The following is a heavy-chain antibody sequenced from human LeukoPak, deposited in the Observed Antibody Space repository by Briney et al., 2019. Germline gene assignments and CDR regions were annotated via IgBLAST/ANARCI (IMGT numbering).Heavy chain of an antibody. V-gene: IGHV3-23*01. J-gene: IGHJ4*02. CDR1: GFTFSSYA. D-gene: IGHD3-10*01. CDR3: AKWEDGYYGSGKAIDY. Sequence: GGSLRLSCAASGFTFSSYAMSWVRQAPGKGPECVSAISPSGRSTYYADSVKGRFTISRDNSKNTLYLQMNSLRAEDTAVYYCAKWEDGYYGSGKAIDYWGQGTLVTVSS. CDR2: ISPSGRST.